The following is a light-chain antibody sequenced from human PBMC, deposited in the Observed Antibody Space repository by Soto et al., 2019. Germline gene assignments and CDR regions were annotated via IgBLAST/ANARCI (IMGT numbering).Light chain of an antibody. J-gene: IGKJ4*01. CDR1: QSIDTY. CDR2: DAF. V-gene: IGKV3-11*01. CDR3: QQRSHWPLT. Sequence: EVVLRQSPATLSLSPGERVTLSCRASQSIDTYLAWHQHKPGQAPRLLIYDAFTRATGIPARFSGSGSGTDFTLTISSLEPEDSAIYYCQQRSHWPLTFGGGTKVEIK.